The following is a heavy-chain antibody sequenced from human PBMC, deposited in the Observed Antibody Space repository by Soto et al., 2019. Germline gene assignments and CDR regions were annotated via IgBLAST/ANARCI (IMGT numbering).Heavy chain of an antibody. D-gene: IGHD3-22*01. CDR1: GGTFSSYA. CDR2: IIPIFGTA. CDR3: ARAHYYDSSGYIYYYYGMDV. Sequence: VSCKASGGTFSSYAISWVRQAPGQGLEWMGGIIPIFGTANYAQKFQGRVTITADESTSTAYMELSSLRSEDTAVYYCARAHYYDSSGYIYYYYGMDVWGQGTTVTVSS. J-gene: IGHJ6*02. V-gene: IGHV1-69*01.